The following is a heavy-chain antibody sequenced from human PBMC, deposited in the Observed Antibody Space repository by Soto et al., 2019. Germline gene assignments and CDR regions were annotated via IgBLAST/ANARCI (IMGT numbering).Heavy chain of an antibody. V-gene: IGHV3-15*01. D-gene: IGHD5-12*01. J-gene: IGHJ5*02. Sequence: PGGTLSLTCAASGFSFSSALMNWVRQPPGAGLERDGRVKSNRAGATTDYAAFVKGRFTISRDDSKNTLYVQMNSLKTDDTSVYDCTTGYTITWHYHHWGQGILVTVSS. CDR2: VKSNRAGATT. CDR1: GFSFSSAL. CDR3: TTGYTITWHYHH.